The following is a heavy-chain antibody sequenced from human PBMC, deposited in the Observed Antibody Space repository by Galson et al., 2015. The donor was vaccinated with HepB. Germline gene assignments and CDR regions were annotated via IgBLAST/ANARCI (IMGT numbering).Heavy chain of an antibody. V-gene: IGHV1-18*04. CDR1: GYTFTSYG. J-gene: IGHJ4*02. CDR3: AREENLITIFGVVTYFDY. D-gene: IGHD3-3*01. CDR2: ISAYNGNT. Sequence: QSGAEVKKPGASVKVSCKASGYTFTSYGISWVRQAPGQGLEWMGWISAYNGNTNYAQKLQGRVTMTTDTSTSTAYMELRSLRSDDTAVYYCAREENLITIFGVVTYFDYWGQGTLVTVSS.